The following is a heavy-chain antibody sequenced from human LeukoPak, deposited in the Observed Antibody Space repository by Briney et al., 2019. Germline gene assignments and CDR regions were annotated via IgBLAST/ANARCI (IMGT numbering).Heavy chain of an antibody. V-gene: IGHV3-74*01. D-gene: IGHD6-19*01. J-gene: IGHJ4*02. CDR1: GFTFSSYW. CDR3: ARTHISGCPGTL. Sequence: GGSLRLSCAASGFTFSSYWMHWVRQAPGKGLVWVSRINSDGSSTDYADSVKGRFTISRDNAKNTLYLQMDSLRAEDTAVYYCARTHISGCPGTLWGQGTLVTVSS. CDR2: INSDGSST.